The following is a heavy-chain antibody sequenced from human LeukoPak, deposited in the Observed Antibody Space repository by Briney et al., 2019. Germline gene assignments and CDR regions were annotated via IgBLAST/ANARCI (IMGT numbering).Heavy chain of an antibody. CDR1: GFTFNDYY. CDR2: INIGGTNT. V-gene: IGHV3-11*01. J-gene: IGHJ5*02. Sequence: PGGSLRLSCAASGFTFNDYYMSWIRQAPGKGLEWLSYINIGGTNTHYADSVKGRFTISRDNAKKSLYLEMNNLRAEDTAVYYCTTDGAGFDTWGQGVLVTVSS. CDR3: TTDGAGFDT.